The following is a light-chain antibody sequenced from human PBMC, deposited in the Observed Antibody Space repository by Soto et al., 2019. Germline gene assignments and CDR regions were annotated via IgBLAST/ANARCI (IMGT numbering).Light chain of an antibody. J-gene: IGKJ1*01. CDR3: QQYDTSPWT. Sequence: EIVLTQSPGTRSLSPGERATLSCRASQSISSNYFAWYQQQPGQAPRLLIYAASTRATGIPDRFRGSGSGTDFTLTISRLEPEDFAVYYCQQYDTSPWTFGRGTKVDIK. V-gene: IGKV3-20*01. CDR1: QSISSNY. CDR2: AAS.